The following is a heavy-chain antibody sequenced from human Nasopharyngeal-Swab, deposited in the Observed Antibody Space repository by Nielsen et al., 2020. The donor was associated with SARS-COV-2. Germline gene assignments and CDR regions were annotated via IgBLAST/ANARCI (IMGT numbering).Heavy chain of an antibody. V-gene: IGHV4-39*01. Sequence: SETLSLTCTVFGGSISSSSYYWGWIRQPPGKGLEWIGAIYYSGSTYYNPSLKSRVTISVDMSKNQFSLKLNSMTAADTAIYYCARLGSPLAVTAWDFDYWGQGTLVTVSS. CDR3: ARLGSPLAVTAWDFDY. CDR2: IYYSGST. D-gene: IGHD6-19*01. J-gene: IGHJ4*02. CDR1: GGSISSSSYY.